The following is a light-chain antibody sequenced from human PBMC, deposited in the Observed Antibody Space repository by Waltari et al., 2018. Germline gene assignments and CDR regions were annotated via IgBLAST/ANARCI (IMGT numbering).Light chain of an antibody. CDR1: PGISSY. CDR3: QQYYSYPPLT. V-gene: IGKV1-8*01. Sequence: AIRITQSPSSLSASTGDRVTITCRASPGISSYLAWYQKKPGKAPKLLIYAASTLQSGVPSRFSGSGSGTDFTLTISCLQSEDFATYYCQQYYSYPPLTFGGGTKVESK. CDR2: AAS. J-gene: IGKJ4*01.